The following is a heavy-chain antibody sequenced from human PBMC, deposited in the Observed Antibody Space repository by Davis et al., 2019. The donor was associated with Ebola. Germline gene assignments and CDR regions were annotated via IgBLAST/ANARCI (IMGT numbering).Heavy chain of an antibody. D-gene: IGHD1-1*01. Sequence: PGGSLRLSCAASGFTFSNAWMSWVRQAPGKGLEWVGRIKSKTDGGTTDYAAPVKGRFTISRDDSKNTLYLQMNSLKTEDTAVYYCTTGYPPGYYYYYYGMDVWGKGTTVTVSS. CDR1: GFTFSNAW. CDR3: TTGYPPGYYYYYYGMDV. CDR2: IKSKTDGGTT. V-gene: IGHV3-15*01. J-gene: IGHJ6*04.